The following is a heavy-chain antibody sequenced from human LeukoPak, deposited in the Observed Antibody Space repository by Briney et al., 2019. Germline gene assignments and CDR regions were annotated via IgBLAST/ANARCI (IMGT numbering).Heavy chain of an antibody. J-gene: IGHJ4*02. CDR3: ARNLPAADY. CDR2: ISNTGSVI. V-gene: IGHV3-48*04. CDR1: GSTFSSHT. Sequence: PGGSLRLSCAASGSTFSSHTMNWVRQAPGEGLEWISYISNTGSVIYYADSVQGRFTISRDNAKNSLFLQMNSLRAEDTAVYYCARNLPAADYWGQGTLVTVSS. D-gene: IGHD2-2*01.